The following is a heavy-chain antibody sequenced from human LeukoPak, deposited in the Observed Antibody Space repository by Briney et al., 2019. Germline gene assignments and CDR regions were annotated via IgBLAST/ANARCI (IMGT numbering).Heavy chain of an antibody. D-gene: IGHD2-2*01. V-gene: IGHV3-23*01. CDR2: ISGSGGST. CDR1: GFTVSSNY. J-gene: IGHJ4*02. CDR3: AKGEPGLVVPAALDY. Sequence: PGGSLRLSCAASGFTVSSNYMNWVRQAPGKGLEWVSAISGSGGSTYYADSVKGQFTISRDNSKNTLYLQMNSLRAEDTAVYYCAKGEPGLVVPAALDYWGQGTLVTVSS.